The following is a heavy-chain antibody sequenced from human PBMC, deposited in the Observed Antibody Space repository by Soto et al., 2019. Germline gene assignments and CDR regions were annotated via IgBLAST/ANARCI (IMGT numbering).Heavy chain of an antibody. CDR2: ISAYNGNT. Sequence: SVKVSCKVSGYTLTELSMHWVRQAPGQGLEWMGWISAYNGNTNYAQKLQGRVTMTTDTSTSTAYMELRSLRSDDTAVYYCARDSEDYGDSIDYWGQGTLVTVSS. CDR3: ARDSEDYGDSIDY. D-gene: IGHD4-17*01. J-gene: IGHJ4*02. V-gene: IGHV1-18*01. CDR1: GYTLTELS.